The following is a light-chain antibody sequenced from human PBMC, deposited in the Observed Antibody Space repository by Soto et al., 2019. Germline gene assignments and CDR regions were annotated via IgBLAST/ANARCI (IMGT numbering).Light chain of an antibody. CDR2: AAS. CDR1: QTISIY. Sequence: DIQMTQSPSSLSASVGDRVTITCRASQTISIYLNWYQQKPGKAPQLLIYAASSLPSGVPSRVSGSGSGTDFTLTISSLQPEDFANYYCQQSHSLLSTFGQGTKVEIK. CDR3: QQSHSLLST. V-gene: IGKV1-39*01. J-gene: IGKJ1*01.